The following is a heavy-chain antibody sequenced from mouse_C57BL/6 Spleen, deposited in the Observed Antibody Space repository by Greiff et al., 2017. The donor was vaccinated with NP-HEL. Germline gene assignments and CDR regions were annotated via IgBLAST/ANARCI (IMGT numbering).Heavy chain of an antibody. CDR1: GFSFNTYA. D-gene: IGHD3-1*01. CDR2: IRSKSNNYAT. V-gene: IGHV10-1*01. CDR3: VRHRGHWYFDV. Sequence: EVKLMESGGGLVQPKGSLKLSCAASGFSFNTYAMNWVRQAPGKGLEWVARIRSKSNNYATYYADSVKDRFTISRDDSESMLYLQMNNLKTEDTAMYYCVRHRGHWYFDVWGTGTTVTVSS. J-gene: IGHJ1*03.